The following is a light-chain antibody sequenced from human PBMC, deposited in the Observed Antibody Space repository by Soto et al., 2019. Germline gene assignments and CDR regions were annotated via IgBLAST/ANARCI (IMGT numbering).Light chain of an antibody. CDR3: QQRSNWPRT. J-gene: IGKJ1*01. Sequence: ELVLTQSPAPPSLSPGGRTTLSCKASQSVSSYLAWYQQKPGQAPRLLIYDASNRATGIPARFSGSGSGTDFTLTISSLEPEDFAVYYCQQRSNWPRTFGQGTKVDIK. CDR2: DAS. CDR1: QSVSSY. V-gene: IGKV3-11*01.